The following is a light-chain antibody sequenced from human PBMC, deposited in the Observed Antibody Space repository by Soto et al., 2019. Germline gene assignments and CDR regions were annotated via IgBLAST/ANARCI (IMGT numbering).Light chain of an antibody. Sequence: RLTQSPSSLSAAVGDTVTISCLASQYISTYLAWYQQKPGKAPTLLIFGASSLHNGVPPRFAGSGSGSEFTLTINRLQPDDLATYFCQHYTLYSPPFGEG. J-gene: IGKJ5*01. CDR1: QYISTY. V-gene: IGKV1-5*01. CDR2: GAS. CDR3: QHYTLYSPP.